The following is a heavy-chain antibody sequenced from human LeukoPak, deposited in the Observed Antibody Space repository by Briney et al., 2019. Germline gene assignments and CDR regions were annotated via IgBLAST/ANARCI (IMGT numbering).Heavy chain of an antibody. D-gene: IGHD6-19*01. V-gene: IGHV4-59*01. CDR1: GCSISSYY. CDR3: VRDRGGGEQWLLPDAFDI. J-gene: IGHJ3*02. CDR2: IYYSGST. Sequence: SETPTLTCTVSGCSISSYYWSWIRQPPGKGLEWVGYIYYSGSTKYNPSLKSRVTISVDTSKNQFSLKLSSVAAADTAVYYCVRDRGGGEQWLLPDAFDIWGQGTMVTVSS.